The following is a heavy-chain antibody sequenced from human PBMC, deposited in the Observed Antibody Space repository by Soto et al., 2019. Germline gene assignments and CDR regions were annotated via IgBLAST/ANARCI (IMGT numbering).Heavy chain of an antibody. D-gene: IGHD2-21*01. CDR1: GFTFSSYA. V-gene: IGHV3-23*01. Sequence: GGSLSLSCAASGFTFSSYAMSWVRQAPGKGLEWVSAISGSGGSTYYADSVKGRFTISRDNSKNTLYLQMNSLRAEDTAVYYFPNPPAVVVNANSRVGAFDIWGQGTMVTVSS. CDR3: PNPPAVVVNANSRVGAFDI. CDR2: ISGSGGST. J-gene: IGHJ3*02.